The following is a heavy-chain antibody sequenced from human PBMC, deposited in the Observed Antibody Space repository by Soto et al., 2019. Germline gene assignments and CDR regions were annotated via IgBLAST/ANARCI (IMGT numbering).Heavy chain of an antibody. CDR2: ISGSGDTS. CDR1: GFTFSNYA. CDR3: AKEGTSGLYYFDY. Sequence: GGSLRLSCAASGFTFSNYAISWVRQAPWKGLEWVSIISGSGDTSYYADSVKGRFTISRDNSRNTLYLQLNSLRAEDSAKYYCAKEGTSGLYYFDYWGPGTLVTVSS. D-gene: IGHD6-19*01. V-gene: IGHV3-23*01. J-gene: IGHJ4*02.